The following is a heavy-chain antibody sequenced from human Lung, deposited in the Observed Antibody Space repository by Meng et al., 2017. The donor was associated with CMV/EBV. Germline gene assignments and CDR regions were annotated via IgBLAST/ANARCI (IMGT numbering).Heavy chain of an antibody. CDR3: AREGNYDGYSGSFDY. D-gene: IGHD4-23*01. CDR2: IAYNGGTN. V-gene: IGHV3-30*17. J-gene: IGHJ4*02. Sequence: SXKISXAASGFSFSRYALHWVRQAPGRGPEWVAVIAYNGGTNSCADYLKGRFTISRDNSKNTLYLQMTGLTTEDTAIYFCAREGNYDGYSGSFDYWGQGXLVTVSS. CDR1: GFSFSRYA.